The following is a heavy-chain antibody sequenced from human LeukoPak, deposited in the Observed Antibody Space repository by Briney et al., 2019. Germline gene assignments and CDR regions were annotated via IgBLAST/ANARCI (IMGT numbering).Heavy chain of an antibody. V-gene: IGHV3-23*01. D-gene: IGHD6-19*01. CDR1: RFTFSIYT. CDR3: GKSGSRDWDYFEY. Sequence: GGPLRLSCAACRFTFSIYTMLWLPQAPGKELERVSIINHNGEGTYYADSVQGRFTISRDNSKNTVYLQMNSLRAEDTAVYYCGKSGSRDWDYFEYWGQGTLVTASS. CDR2: INHNGEGT. J-gene: IGHJ4*02.